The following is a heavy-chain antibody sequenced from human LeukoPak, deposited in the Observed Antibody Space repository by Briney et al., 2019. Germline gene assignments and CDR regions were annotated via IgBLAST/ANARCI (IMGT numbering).Heavy chain of an antibody. Sequence: GRSLRLSCAASGFTFSSYAMHWVRQAPGKGLEWVAVISYDGSNKYYADSVKGRFTISRDNSKNTLYLQMDSLRAEDTAVYYCARDLGRITMIVGIWGQGTMVTVSS. CDR2: ISYDGSNK. V-gene: IGHV3-30*04. J-gene: IGHJ3*02. D-gene: IGHD3-22*01. CDR3: ARDLGRITMIVGI. CDR1: GFTFSSYA.